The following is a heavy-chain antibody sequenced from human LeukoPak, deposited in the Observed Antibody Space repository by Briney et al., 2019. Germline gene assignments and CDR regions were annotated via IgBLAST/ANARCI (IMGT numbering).Heavy chain of an antibody. D-gene: IGHD4-17*01. Sequence: KPSEPLSLTCTVSGGSISSSRYYWAWIRRPPGKGLEWIGSIYYSGSPYYNPSLKSRVTIFVDTSKNQFSLKLSSVTAADRAVYYCARHPSTVRNRGGYYFDYWGEGTLVTVSS. J-gene: IGHJ4*02. CDR1: GGSISSSRYY. V-gene: IGHV4-39*01. CDR2: IYYSGSP. CDR3: ARHPSTVRNRGGYYFDY.